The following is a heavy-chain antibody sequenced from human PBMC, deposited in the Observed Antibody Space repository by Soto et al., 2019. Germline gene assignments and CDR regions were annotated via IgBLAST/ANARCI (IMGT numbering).Heavy chain of an antibody. CDR2: IIPILGVT. CDR1: GGTFSSYT. D-gene: IGHD6-13*01. J-gene: IGHJ4*02. Sequence: ASVKVSCKSSGGTFSSYTISWVRQAPGQGLEWMGRIIPILGVTNYAQKFQGRVTITADKSTSTVYLDLSSLTSEDTAVYYCARVTSSWGLVSYFDYWGQGTLVTVSS. V-gene: IGHV1-69*02. CDR3: ARVTSSWGLVSYFDY.